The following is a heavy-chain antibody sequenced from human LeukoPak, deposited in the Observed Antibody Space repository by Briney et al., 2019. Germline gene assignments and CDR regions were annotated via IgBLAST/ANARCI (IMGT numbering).Heavy chain of an antibody. D-gene: IGHD6-6*01. V-gene: IGHV4-4*07. CDR2: IYTSGST. J-gene: IGHJ4*02. CDR1: GGSISSYY. Sequence: PSETLSLTCTVSGGSISSYYWNWIRQPAGKGLEWTGRIYTSGSTNYNPSLKSRVTMSVDTSKNQFSLKLSSVTAADTAVYYCARASIAARQLDYWGQGTLVTVSS. CDR3: ARASIAARQLDY.